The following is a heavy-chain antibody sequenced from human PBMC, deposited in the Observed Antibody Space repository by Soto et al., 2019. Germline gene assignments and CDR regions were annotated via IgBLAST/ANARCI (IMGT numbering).Heavy chain of an antibody. CDR3: ARVGSESYSSSSDDKGDYYGMDV. CDR2: INPNSGGT. J-gene: IGHJ6*02. Sequence: GASVKVSCKASGYTFTGYYMHWVRQAPGQGLEWMGWINPNSGGTNYAQKFQGWVTMTRDTSISTAYMELSRLRSDDTAVYYCARVGSESYSSSSDDKGDYYGMDVWGQGTTVTVS. V-gene: IGHV1-2*04. CDR1: GYTFTGYY. D-gene: IGHD6-6*01.